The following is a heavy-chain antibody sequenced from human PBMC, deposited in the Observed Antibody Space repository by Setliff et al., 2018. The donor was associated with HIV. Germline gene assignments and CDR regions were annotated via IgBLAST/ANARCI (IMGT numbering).Heavy chain of an antibody. V-gene: IGHV4-59*11. J-gene: IGHJ4*02. D-gene: IGHD1-26*01. Sequence: PSETLSLTCTVSGGSISSHYWSWIRQSPGKGLEWIANIFYSGSSYYNPSLKSRVTISVDTSKNQFSLKLTSVTAADTAVYYCARGGSGSPFDYWGQGTLVTVSS. CDR3: ARGGSGSPFDY. CDR2: IFYSGSS. CDR1: GGSISSHY.